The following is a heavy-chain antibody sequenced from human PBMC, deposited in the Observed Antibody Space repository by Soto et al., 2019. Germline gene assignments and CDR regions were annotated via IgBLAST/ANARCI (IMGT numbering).Heavy chain of an antibody. CDR3: ARVDFDWLLYRPFGFDP. Sequence: PSETLSLTCTVSGGSISSYYWSWIRQPPGKGLEWIGYIYYSGSTNYNPSLKSRVTISVDTSKNQFSLKLSSVTAADTAVYYCARVDFDWLLYRPFGFDPWGQGTLVTVSP. CDR2: IYYSGST. CDR1: GGSISSYY. J-gene: IGHJ5*02. D-gene: IGHD3-9*01. V-gene: IGHV4-59*01.